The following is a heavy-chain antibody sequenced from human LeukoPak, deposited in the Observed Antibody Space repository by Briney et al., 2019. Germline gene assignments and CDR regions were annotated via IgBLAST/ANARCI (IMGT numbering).Heavy chain of an antibody. CDR2: IYTSGST. CDR1: GGSISSGSYY. J-gene: IGHJ5*02. CDR3: ARAPGGGFGFWFDP. V-gene: IGHV4-61*02. D-gene: IGHD3-10*01. Sequence: PSETLSLTCTVSGGSISSGSYYWSWIRQPAGKGLEWIGRIYTSGSTNYNPSLKSRVTISVDTSKNQFSLKLSSVTAADTAVYYCARAPGGGFGFWFDPWGQGTLVTVSS.